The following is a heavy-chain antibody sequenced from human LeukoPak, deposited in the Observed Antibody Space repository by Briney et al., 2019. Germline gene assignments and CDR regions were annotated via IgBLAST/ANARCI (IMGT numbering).Heavy chain of an antibody. Sequence: WASVKVSCKASGGTFSRYAISWVRQAPGQGLEWMGRIIPILGIPNYAQKFQGRDTITADKSTSTAYMELRSLRSEDTAVYYCARDRLGDEVDCSGGTCHNNTFDYWGQGTLVTVSS. CDR1: GGTFSRYA. V-gene: IGHV1-69*04. D-gene: IGHD2-15*01. CDR3: ARDRLGDEVDCSGGTCHNNTFDY. J-gene: IGHJ4*02. CDR2: IIPILGIP.